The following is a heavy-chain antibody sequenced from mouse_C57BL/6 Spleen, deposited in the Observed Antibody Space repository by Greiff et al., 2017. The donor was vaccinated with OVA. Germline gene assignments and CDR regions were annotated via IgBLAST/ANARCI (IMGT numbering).Heavy chain of an antibody. V-gene: IGHV1-82*01. Sequence: QVQLQQSGPELVKPGASVKISCKASGYAFSSSWMNWVKQRPGKGLEWIGRIYPGDGDTNYNGKFKGKATLTADKSSSTAYMQLSSLTSEDSAVYFCARRYDYGFDYWGQGTTLTVSS. CDR1: GYAFSSSW. CDR2: IYPGDGDT. D-gene: IGHD2-4*01. CDR3: ARRYDYGFDY. J-gene: IGHJ2*01.